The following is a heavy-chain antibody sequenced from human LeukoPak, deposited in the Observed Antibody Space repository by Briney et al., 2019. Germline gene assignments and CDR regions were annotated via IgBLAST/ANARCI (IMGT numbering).Heavy chain of an antibody. V-gene: IGHV4-59*01. D-gene: IGHD2-15*01. J-gene: IGHJ1*01. CDR1: GGSFTSYY. CDR2: IYHSGTT. Sequence: SETLSLTCTVSGGSFTSYYWTWIRQPPGKGLEWIGYIYHSGTTNYNPSLKSRVTISADTSKNQFSLKLTSVTAADTAVYYCAQKAPYSPGYSQDWGQGTLVTASS. CDR3: AQKAPYSPGYSQD.